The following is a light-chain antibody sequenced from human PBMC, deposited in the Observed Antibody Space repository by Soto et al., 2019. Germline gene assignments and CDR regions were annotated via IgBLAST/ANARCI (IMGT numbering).Light chain of an antibody. CDR3: QQRSNWPPNT. CDR1: QSVSSN. V-gene: IGKV3-11*01. CDR2: GAS. Sequence: EIVLTQSPGTLSLSPGERATLSCRASQSVSSNLAWYQQKPGQAPRLLIHGASTRAPGFPARFSGSGSGTDFTLTISSLEPEDFAVYYCQQRSNWPPNTFGQGTRLEIK. J-gene: IGKJ5*01.